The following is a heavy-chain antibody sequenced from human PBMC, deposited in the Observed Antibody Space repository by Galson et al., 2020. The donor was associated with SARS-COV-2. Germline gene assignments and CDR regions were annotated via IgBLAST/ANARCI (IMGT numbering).Heavy chain of an antibody. CDR1: GYSISSGYY. CDR3: ARQRPRDGYNPYYFDY. Sequence: SETLSLTCAVSGYSISSGYYWGWIRQPPGKGLEWIGSIYHSGSTSYNPSLKSRVTVSIDTSKNQFSLKLTSVTAADTAVYYCARQRPRDGYNPYYFDYWGQGTLVTGSS. D-gene: IGHD5-12*01. V-gene: IGHV4-38-2*01. J-gene: IGHJ4*02. CDR2: IYHSGST.